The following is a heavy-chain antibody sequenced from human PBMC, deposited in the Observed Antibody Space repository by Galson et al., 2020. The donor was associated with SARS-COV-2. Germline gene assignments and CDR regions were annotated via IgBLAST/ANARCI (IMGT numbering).Heavy chain of an antibody. V-gene: IGHV1-8*01. D-gene: IGHD6-13*01. J-gene: IGHJ6*02. Sequence: ASVKVSCKASGYTFTSYDINWVRQATGQGLEWMGWMNPNSGNTGYAQKFQGRVTMTRNTSISTAYMELSSLRSADTAVYYCARMVEDSSSWYVYYCYGMDVWGQGTTVTVSS. CDR2: MNPNSGNT. CDR1: GYTFTSYD. CDR3: ARMVEDSSSWYVYYCYGMDV.